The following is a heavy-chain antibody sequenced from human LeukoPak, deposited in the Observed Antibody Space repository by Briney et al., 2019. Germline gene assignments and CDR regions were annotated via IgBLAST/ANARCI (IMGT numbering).Heavy chain of an antibody. CDR1: GYSFTSYW. V-gene: IGHV5-51*01. D-gene: IGHD3-22*01. Sequence: GESLKISCKGSGYSFTSYWIGWVRQMPGKGLEWMGIIYPGDSDTRYSPSFQGQVTISADKSISTAYLQWSSLKASDTAMYYCARHWAEADSSGYGNWFDPWGQGTLVTVSS. J-gene: IGHJ5*02. CDR3: ARHWAEADSSGYGNWFDP. CDR2: IYPGDSDT.